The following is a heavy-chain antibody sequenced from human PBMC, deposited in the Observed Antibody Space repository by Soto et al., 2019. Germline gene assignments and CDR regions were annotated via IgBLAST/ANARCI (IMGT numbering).Heavy chain of an antibody. Sequence: QVQLVQSGAEVKKPGASVKVSCKASGYTFTSYAMHWVRQAPGQRLEWMGWINAGNGNTTYSQKFQGRVTITRDTPESTAYMELSSLRSADTAVYYCAIYGDYGPFDYWGQGTLVTVSS. V-gene: IGHV1-3*01. CDR2: INAGNGNT. J-gene: IGHJ4*02. CDR1: GYTFTSYA. CDR3: AIYGDYGPFDY. D-gene: IGHD4-17*01.